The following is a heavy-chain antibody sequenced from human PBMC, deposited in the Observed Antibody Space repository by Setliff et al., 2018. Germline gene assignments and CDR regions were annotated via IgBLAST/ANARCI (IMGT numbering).Heavy chain of an antibody. CDR1: GASISSGFYY. CDR3: ARATVGLATIIYFDS. D-gene: IGHD4-4*01. V-gene: IGHV4-61*02. Sequence: PSETLPLTCNVSGASISSGFYYWSWIRQPAGKGLEWIGRVHSSGDTKYNPSVKTRVTMSVDTSKNQFSLKLSSATAADTAVYYCARATVGLATIIYFDSWGQGTLVTVSS. J-gene: IGHJ4*02. CDR2: VHSSGDT.